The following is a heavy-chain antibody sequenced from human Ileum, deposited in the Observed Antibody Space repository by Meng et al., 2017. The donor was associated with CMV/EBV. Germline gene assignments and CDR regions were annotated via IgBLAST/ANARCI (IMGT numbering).Heavy chain of an antibody. CDR3: ARTSTFNWNGPPNFFDY. V-gene: IGHV4-59*01. D-gene: IGHD1-20*01. CDR1: GGSLSTYY. J-gene: IGHJ4*01. CDR2: IYYSGTT. Sequence: SETLSLTCLVSGGSLSTYYWSWIRQSPEKGLEWIGYIYYSGTTNFNPSFTGRVSMSVDTPKRQFSLKMTSVSAADTAIYYCARTSTFNWNGPPNFFDYWGHGKLVTVSS.